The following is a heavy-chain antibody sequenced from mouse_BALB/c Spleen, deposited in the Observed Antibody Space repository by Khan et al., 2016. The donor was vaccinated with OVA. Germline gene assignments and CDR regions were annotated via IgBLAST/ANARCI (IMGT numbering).Heavy chain of an antibody. V-gene: IGHV9-3-1*01. Sequence: IHLVQSGPELKKPGETVKISCKASGYTFTNYVMNWVKQSPGKGLKWMGWINTYTREPTYADDFKGRLAFSLETSASTAYLQINSLKNEDTATYFCARFHGGYWGQGTTLTVSS. CDR1: GYTFTNYV. CDR2: INTYTREP. CDR3: ARFHGGY. J-gene: IGHJ2*01.